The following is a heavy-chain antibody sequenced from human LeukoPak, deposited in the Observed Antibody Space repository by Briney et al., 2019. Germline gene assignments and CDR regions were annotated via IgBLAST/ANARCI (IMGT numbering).Heavy chain of an antibody. V-gene: IGHV4-59*08. J-gene: IGHJ4*02. D-gene: IGHD1-26*01. CDR2: IYYSGST. Sequence: SETLSLTCTVSGGSISSYYWSWIRQPPGKGLGWIGYIYYSGSTNYNPSLKSRVTISIDTSKNEFSLKLSSVTAADTAVYYCASRRVGAFDYWGQGTLVTVSS. CDR1: GGSISSYY. CDR3: ASRRVGAFDY.